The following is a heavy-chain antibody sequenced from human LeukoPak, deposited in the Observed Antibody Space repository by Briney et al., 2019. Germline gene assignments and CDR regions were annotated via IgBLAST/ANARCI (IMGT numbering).Heavy chain of an antibody. CDR2: INHSGST. Sequence: PSETLSLTCAVYGGSFSGYYWSWIRQPPGKGLEWIGEINHSGSTNYNPSLKSRVTISVDTSKNQFSLNLSSVNAADTAVYYCARDILATSIAAPYYWGQGTLVTVSS. CDR1: GGSFSGYY. V-gene: IGHV4-34*01. CDR3: ARDILATSIAAPYY. D-gene: IGHD6-13*01. J-gene: IGHJ4*02.